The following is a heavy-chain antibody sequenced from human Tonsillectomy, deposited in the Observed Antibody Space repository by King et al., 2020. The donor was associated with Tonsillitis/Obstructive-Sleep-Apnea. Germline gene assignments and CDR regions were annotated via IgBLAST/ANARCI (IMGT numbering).Heavy chain of an antibody. D-gene: IGHD3-10*01. CDR2: ISYDGGKK. V-gene: IGHV3-30*04. Sequence: VQLVESGGGVVQPGRSLRLSCAASGFTFSTYVIHWVRQAPGKGLEWVTLISYDGGKKYYADSVKGRFTISRDNSRDNSKNTLYLQMNSLRAEDTAVYYCSSGRFGMDVWGQGTTVTVSS. CDR1: GFTFSTYV. CDR3: SSGRFGMDV. J-gene: IGHJ6*02.